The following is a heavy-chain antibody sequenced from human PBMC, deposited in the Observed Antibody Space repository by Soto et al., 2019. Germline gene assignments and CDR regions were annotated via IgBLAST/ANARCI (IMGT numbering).Heavy chain of an antibody. V-gene: IGHV3-23*01. J-gene: IGHJ3*02. Sequence: GGSLRLSCAASGFTFSSYAMSWVRQAPGKGLEWVSAISGSGGSTYYADSVKGRFTISRDNSKNTLYLQMNSLRAEDTAVYYCAVKYYYDSSGYYYVGAFDIWGQGTMVTVSS. D-gene: IGHD3-22*01. CDR2: ISGSGGST. CDR1: GFTFSSYA. CDR3: AVKYYYDSSGYYYVGAFDI.